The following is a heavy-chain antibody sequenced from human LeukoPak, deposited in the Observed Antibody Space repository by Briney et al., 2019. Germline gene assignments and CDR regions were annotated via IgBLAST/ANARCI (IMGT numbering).Heavy chain of an antibody. CDR2: IIPILGIA. CDR3: ARGYYDSSGYPH. J-gene: IGHJ4*02. Sequence: SVKVSCKASGGTFSSYAISWVRQAPGQGLEWMGRIIPILGIANYAQKFQGRVTITADKSTSTAYMELSSLRSEDTAVYYCARGYYDSSGYPHWGQGTLVTVSS. D-gene: IGHD3-22*01. CDR1: GGTFSSYA. V-gene: IGHV1-69*04.